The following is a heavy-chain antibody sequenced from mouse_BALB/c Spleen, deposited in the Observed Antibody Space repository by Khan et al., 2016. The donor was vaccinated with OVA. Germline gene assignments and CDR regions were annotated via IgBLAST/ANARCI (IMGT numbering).Heavy chain of an antibody. J-gene: IGHJ4*01. Sequence: EVQLVESGPSLVKPSQTLSLTCSVTGDSITSGFWNWIRQFPGNKFEYMGYVTYSGNTYYNPSLKSRISLTRDTSKSQYYLQLNSVTTEDTATYFCARSYGSWAMDYWGQGTSVTVSS. V-gene: IGHV3-8*02. CDR2: VTYSGNT. CDR1: GDSITSGF. D-gene: IGHD1-1*01. CDR3: ARSYGSWAMDY.